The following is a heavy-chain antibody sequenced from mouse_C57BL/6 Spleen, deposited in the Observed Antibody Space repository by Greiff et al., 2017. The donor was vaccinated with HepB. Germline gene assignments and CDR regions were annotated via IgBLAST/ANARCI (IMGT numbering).Heavy chain of an antibody. Sequence: VQLKESGPELVKPGASVKISCKASGYSFTDYNMNWVKQSNGKSLEWIGVINPNYGTTSYNQKFKGKATLTVDQSSSTAYMQLNSLTSEDSAVYYCAREGVYYGNYGAMDYWGQGTSVTVSS. CDR3: AREGVYYGNYGAMDY. D-gene: IGHD2-1*01. J-gene: IGHJ4*01. V-gene: IGHV1-39*01. CDR2: INPNYGTT. CDR1: GYSFTDYN.